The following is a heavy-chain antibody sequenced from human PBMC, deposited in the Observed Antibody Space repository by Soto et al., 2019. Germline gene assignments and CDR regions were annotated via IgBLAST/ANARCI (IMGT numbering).Heavy chain of an antibody. CDR3: ARYFRGSGRYFFDY. Sequence: EVQLVESGGALVQPGGSLRLSCVASGFTVSRSFMGWGRQAPGKGLEWVANINQDGGGTYYVDSVEGRFTISRDNAKDSLYLQMTSLRGEDTALYYCARYFRGSGRYFFDYWGQGTLVTVSS. D-gene: IGHD6-19*01. CDR1: GFTVSRSF. J-gene: IGHJ4*02. V-gene: IGHV3-7*03. CDR2: INQDGGGT.